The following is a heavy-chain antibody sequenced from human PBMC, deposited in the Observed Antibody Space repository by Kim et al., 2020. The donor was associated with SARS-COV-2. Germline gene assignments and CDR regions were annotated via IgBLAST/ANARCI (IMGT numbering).Heavy chain of an antibody. J-gene: IGHJ4*02. CDR1: GYTFTSYG. CDR2: ISAYNGNT. D-gene: IGHD3-3*01. V-gene: IGHV1-18*04. CDR3: ARDRQDRFLEWLLFESYFDY. Sequence: ASVKVSCKASGYTFTSYGISWVRQAPGQGLEWMGWISAYNGNTNYAQKLQGRVTMTTDTSTSTAYMELRSLRSDDTAVYYCARDRQDRFLEWLLFESYFDYWGQGTLVTASS.